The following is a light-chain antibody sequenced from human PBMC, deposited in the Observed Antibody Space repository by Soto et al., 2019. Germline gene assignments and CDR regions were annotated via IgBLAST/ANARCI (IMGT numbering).Light chain of an antibody. CDR2: GAS. J-gene: IGKJ1*01. Sequence: EIVMPQSPATLSVSPGERATLSCRASQSVSSNLAWYHQKPGQAPRLLIYGASTRATGIPARFSGSGSGTEFTLTISSLQADDWPLYYCQQYNNWPPWTFGQGTKVEIK. CDR3: QQYNNWPPWT. CDR1: QSVSSN. V-gene: IGKV3-15*01.